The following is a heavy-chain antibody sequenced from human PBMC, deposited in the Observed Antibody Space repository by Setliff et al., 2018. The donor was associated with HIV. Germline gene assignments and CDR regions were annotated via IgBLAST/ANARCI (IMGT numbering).Heavy chain of an antibody. CDR3: ANGDYYDSSGPLDY. J-gene: IGHJ4*02. CDR2: ISGGGST. CDR1: GFTFSNYA. Sequence: HPGGSLRLSCATSGFTFSNYAINWVRQPPGQGLEWVSAISGGGSTYYADSVKGRFTISRDNSKNTLYLQMNSLRAEDTAVYYCANGDYYDSSGPLDYWGQGTLVTVSS. D-gene: IGHD3-22*01. V-gene: IGHV3-23*01.